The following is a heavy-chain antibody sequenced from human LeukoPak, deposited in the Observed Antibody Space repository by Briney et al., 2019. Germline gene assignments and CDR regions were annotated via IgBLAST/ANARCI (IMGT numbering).Heavy chain of an antibody. CDR2: YYCSGST. J-gene: IGHJ4*02. CDR3: ARHQSYGSGTYYAPFDF. CDR1: GGSVSSSSYY. V-gene: IGHV4-39*01. D-gene: IGHD3-10*01. Sequence: SETLSLTCAVSGGSVSSSSYYWGWIRQPPMKGLEWIGSYYCSGSTEYNPSLKSRVTISVDTSRNQFSLKLSSVTAADTAVYYCARHQSYGSGTYYAPFDFWGQG.